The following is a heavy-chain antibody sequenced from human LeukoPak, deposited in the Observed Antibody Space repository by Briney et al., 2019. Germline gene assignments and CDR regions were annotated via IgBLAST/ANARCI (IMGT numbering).Heavy chain of an antibody. Sequence: PSETLSLTCTVSGGSVSSGSYYWSWIRQPPGKGLEWIGYIYYSGSTNYNPSLKSRVTISVDTSKNQFSLKLSSVTAADTAVYYCARGPYYYYGMDVWGQGTTVTVSS. CDR3: ARGPYYYYGMDV. V-gene: IGHV4-61*01. J-gene: IGHJ6*02. CDR2: IYYSGST. CDR1: GGSVSSGSYY.